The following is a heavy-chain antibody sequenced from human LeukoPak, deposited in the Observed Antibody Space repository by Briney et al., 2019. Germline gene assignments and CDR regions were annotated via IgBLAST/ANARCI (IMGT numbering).Heavy chain of an antibody. CDR1: GGSFSDYY. Sequence: PSETLSLTCAVYGGSFSDYYWTWIRQTPGKGLEWIGEMSPSGSSNYNPSLKSRVTISVDTSKNQFSLKLSSVTAADTAVYYCARDGRGYAFDIWGQGTMVTVSS. D-gene: IGHD5-24*01. CDR3: ARDGRGYAFDI. CDR2: MSPSGSS. V-gene: IGHV4-34*01. J-gene: IGHJ3*02.